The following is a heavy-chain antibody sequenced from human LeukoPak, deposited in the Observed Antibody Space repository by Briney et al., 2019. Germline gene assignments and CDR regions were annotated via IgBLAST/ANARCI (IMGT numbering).Heavy chain of an antibody. CDR3: ARVRCGGSCYLDY. CDR2: ITSSSSYI. D-gene: IGHD2-15*01. J-gene: IGHJ4*02. V-gene: IGHV3-21*01. CDR1: GFTFSTYS. Sequence: GGSLRLSCAASGFTFSTYSVNWVRQAPGKGLEWVSSITSSSSYIYYADSLKGRFTISRDNAENSLDLQMNSLRGEDTAVYYCARVRCGGSCYLDYWGQGTLVTVSS.